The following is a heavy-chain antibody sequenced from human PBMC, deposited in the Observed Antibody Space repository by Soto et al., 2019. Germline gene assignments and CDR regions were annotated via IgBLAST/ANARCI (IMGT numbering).Heavy chain of an antibody. V-gene: IGHV4-38-2*02. CDR2: ISHTGTT. J-gene: IGHJ4*02. D-gene: IGHD2-2*01. CDR1: DFSIRSGYY. CDR3: ARERGSSSWEDY. Sequence: PSETLSLTCAVSDFSIRSGYYWGWIRQPPGKGLEWIGSISHTGTTYYNPSLKSRVTASLDTSKNQFSLRLSSVTAADTAVYYCARERGSSSWEDYWGQGTLVTVSS.